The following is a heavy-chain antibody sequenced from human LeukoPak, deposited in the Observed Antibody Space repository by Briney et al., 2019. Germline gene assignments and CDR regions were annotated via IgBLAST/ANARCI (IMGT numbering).Heavy chain of an antibody. J-gene: IGHJ1*01. D-gene: IGHD2-8*01. V-gene: IGHV4-39*07. CDR1: GGSVSSSKSL. CDR2: ISYSGNT. CDR3: AGLGVMVLVYQSES. Sequence: PSETLSLTCAVSGGSVSSSKSLWGWGRQPPGRELEWIGSISYSGNTDYNPSLKSRVTLSVDTSKNQFSLKLTSVTAADSAVYYCAGLGVMVLVYQSESWGQGTPVTVSS.